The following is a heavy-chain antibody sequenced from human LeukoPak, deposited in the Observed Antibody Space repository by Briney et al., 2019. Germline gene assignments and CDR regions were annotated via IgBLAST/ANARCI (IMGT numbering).Heavy chain of an antibody. Sequence: GGSLRLSCAASGFTFSSYWMPWVRQAPGKGLVWVSHINSDGRSTSYADSVKGRFTISRDNAKNTLYLQMNSLRAEDTAVYYCARDLRSPGGDQPWGQGTLVTVSS. CDR3: ARDLRSPGGDQP. CDR1: GFTFSSYW. V-gene: IGHV3-74*01. J-gene: IGHJ5*02. D-gene: IGHD2-21*02. CDR2: INSDGRST.